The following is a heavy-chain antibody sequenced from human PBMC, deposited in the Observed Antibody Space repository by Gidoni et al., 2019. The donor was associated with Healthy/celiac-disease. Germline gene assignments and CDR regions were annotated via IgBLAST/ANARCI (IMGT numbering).Heavy chain of an antibody. Sequence: QVQLQESGPGLVKPSQTLSLTCTVSGGSISSGSYYWSWIRQPAGKGLEWIGRIYTSGSTNYNPSLKSRVTISVDTSKNQFSLKLSSVTAADTAVYYCARDRYDFWSGVETTVGYYYGMDVWGQGTTVTVSS. D-gene: IGHD3-3*01. CDR3: ARDRYDFWSGVETTVGYYYGMDV. CDR2: IYTSGST. V-gene: IGHV4-61*02. J-gene: IGHJ6*02. CDR1: GGSISSGSYY.